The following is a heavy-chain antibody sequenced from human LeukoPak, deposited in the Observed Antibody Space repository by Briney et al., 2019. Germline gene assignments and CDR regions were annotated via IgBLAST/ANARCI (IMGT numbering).Heavy chain of an antibody. Sequence: SETLSLTCAVSSGSFSGYYWSWIRQPPGKGLEWIWEINHSGSTNYKPSLKSRVTISGDTSKNQFSLKLSSVTAADTAVYYCARSHSSRRYYYYYMDVWGKGTMVTVSS. D-gene: IGHD6-13*01. CDR1: SGSFSGYY. CDR2: INHSGST. V-gene: IGHV4-34*01. CDR3: ARSHSSRRYYYYYMDV. J-gene: IGHJ6*03.